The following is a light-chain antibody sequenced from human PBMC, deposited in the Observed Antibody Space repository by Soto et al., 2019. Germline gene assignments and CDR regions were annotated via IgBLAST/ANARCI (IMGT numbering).Light chain of an antibody. V-gene: IGKV2-28*01. CDR3: MQSRQIPRT. CDR1: QSLLYGNGYIY. J-gene: IGKJ4*01. CDR2: LGS. Sequence: DVVLTQSRLSLPVTPGEPASISCRASQSLLYGNGYIYLDWYVQKPGQSPQLLILLGSNRASGVTDRFSGSASGTDFTLSISRVEADAVGVYYCMQSRQIPRTFGGGTKVEIK.